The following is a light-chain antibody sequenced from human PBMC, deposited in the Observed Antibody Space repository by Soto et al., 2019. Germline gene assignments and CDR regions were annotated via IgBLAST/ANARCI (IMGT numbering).Light chain of an antibody. CDR2: EVS. CDR1: SSDVGGYNY. V-gene: IGLV2-8*01. CDR3: SSYAGSNNRYV. Sequence: QSSLPQPPSASGSPGQSVTISCTGTSSDVGGYNYVSWYQQHPGKAPKLMIYEVSKRPSGVPDRFSGSKSGNTASLTVSGLQAEDEADYYCSSYAGSNNRYVLGTGTKVTVL. J-gene: IGLJ1*01.